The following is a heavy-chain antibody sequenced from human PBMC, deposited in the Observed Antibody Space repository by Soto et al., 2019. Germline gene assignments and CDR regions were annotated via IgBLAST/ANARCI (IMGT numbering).Heavy chain of an antibody. CDR1: GYTFTSYG. V-gene: IGHV1-18*04. CDR2: ISAYNGNT. J-gene: IGHJ4*02. CDR3: ARDPDPHYYDSSGYFIH. Sequence: ASVKVSCKASGYTFTSYGISWVRQAPGQGLEWMGWISAYNGNTNYAQKLQGRVTMTTDTSTSTAYMELRSLRSDDTAVYYCARDPDPHYYDSSGYFIHWGQGTLVTVSS. D-gene: IGHD3-22*01.